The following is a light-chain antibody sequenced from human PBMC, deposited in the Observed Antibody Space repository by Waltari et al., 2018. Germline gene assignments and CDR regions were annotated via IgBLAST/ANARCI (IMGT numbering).Light chain of an antibody. J-gene: IGLJ2*01. Sequence: SYVVTQSPSVSVAPGETARITCGGDNIGSKSVHWYQQRPGQAPVLVISYDSDRPSGVPEGFAGSNAGNTATLTISWVEADEEADYYCLVWHSTTDHHGVFGGGTKLTVL. CDR2: YDS. CDR3: LVWHSTTDHHGV. CDR1: NIGSKS. V-gene: IGLV3-21*04.